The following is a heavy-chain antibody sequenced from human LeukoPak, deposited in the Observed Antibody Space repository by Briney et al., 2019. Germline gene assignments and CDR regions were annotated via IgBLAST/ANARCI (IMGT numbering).Heavy chain of an antibody. J-gene: IGHJ4*02. CDR1: GFIFDDYA. D-gene: IGHD7-27*01. CDR3: TRVDAINHTNWGFGGHSNNFDY. Sequence: SGGSLRLSCAAAGFIFDDYAMTWVRQAPGKGLEWVSGINWNGGSPVYADSVKGRFTIFRDNAKNSLYLQMNSLTAEDPAFSYCTRVDAINHTNWGFGGHSNNFDYWGQGTLVTVSS. CDR2: INWNGGSP. V-gene: IGHV3-20*04.